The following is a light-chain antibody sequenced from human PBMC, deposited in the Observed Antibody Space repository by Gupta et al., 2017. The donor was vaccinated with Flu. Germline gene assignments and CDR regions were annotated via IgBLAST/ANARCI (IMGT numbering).Light chain of an antibody. V-gene: IGKV1-9*01. CDR2: AAS. J-gene: IGKJ4*01. Sequence: DIELTESPSFLSASVGDRVTITCRASQGISSYLAWYQQKPGKAPKLLIYAASTLQSGVPSRLSGSGSGTEFTLTISSLQPEDFATYYCQQLNSYPRLTFGGGTKVEIK. CDR3: QQLNSYPRLT. CDR1: QGISSY.